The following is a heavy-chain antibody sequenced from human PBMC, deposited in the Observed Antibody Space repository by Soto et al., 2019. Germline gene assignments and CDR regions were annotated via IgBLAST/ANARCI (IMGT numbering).Heavy chain of an antibody. CDR2: IDYSGGRT. D-gene: IGHD4-17*01. CDR3: VMDRTLLVTTSIDY. CDR1: GFTFSSHE. J-gene: IGHJ4*01. V-gene: IGHV3-48*03. Sequence: PGGALRLSCAASGFTFSSHEMNWVRQAPGKGLEWVSYIDYSGGRTDYADAVKGRFTISRDNAKNSLYLQMNSLRAEDTAVYYCVMDRTLLVTTSIDYWGHGTLVTVSS.